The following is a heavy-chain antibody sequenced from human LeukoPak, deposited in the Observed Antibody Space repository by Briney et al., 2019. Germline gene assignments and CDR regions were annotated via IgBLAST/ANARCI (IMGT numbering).Heavy chain of an antibody. J-gene: IGHJ6*02. CDR1: GGSIGSYY. CDR2: IYYSGST. Sequence: SETLSLTCTVSGGSIGSYYWSWIRQPPGKGLEWIGYIYYSGSTNYNPSLKGRVTISVDTSKNQFSLKLSSVTAADTAVYYCARGSSSIMVYYYGMDVWGQGTTVTVSS. CDR3: ARGSSSIMVYYYGMDV. D-gene: IGHD6-13*01. V-gene: IGHV4-59*01.